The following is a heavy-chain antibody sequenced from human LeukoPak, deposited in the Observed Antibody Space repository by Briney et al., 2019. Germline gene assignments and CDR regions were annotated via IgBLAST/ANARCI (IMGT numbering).Heavy chain of an antibody. Sequence: ASVTVSCKASGYTFTSYGISWVRQAPGQGLEWMGWISAYNGSTNYAQKLQGRVTMTTDTSTSTAYMELRSLRSDDTAVYYCARVSWFGELLVYYYYGMDVWGQGTTVTVSS. J-gene: IGHJ6*02. V-gene: IGHV1-18*01. CDR3: ARVSWFGELLVYYYYGMDV. CDR2: ISAYNGST. CDR1: GYTFTSYG. D-gene: IGHD3-10*01.